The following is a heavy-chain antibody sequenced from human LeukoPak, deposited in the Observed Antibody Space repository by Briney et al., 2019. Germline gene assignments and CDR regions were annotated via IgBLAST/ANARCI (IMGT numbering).Heavy chain of an antibody. J-gene: IGHJ6*03. Sequence: SGTLSLSCAVSGGSISSYSWSWIRQPPGKGLEWVGYIYYTGVTNYNASPQSRVTISDDTSKHQLSLQLTPVTAADTAVYYCAKDYLYCSSSGCYNYYPMDVWGKGTTVTVSS. CDR3: AKDYLYCSSSGCYNYYPMDV. CDR1: GGSISSYS. D-gene: IGHD2-2*02. CDR2: IYYTGVT. V-gene: IGHV4-59*01.